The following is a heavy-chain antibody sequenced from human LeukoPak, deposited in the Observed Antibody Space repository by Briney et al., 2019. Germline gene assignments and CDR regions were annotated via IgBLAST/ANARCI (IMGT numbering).Heavy chain of an antibody. Sequence: GRSLRLSCAASGFTFSSYGMHWVRQAPGKGLEWVSAISGSGGSTYYADSVKGRFTISRDNSKNTLYLQMNSLRAEDTAVYYCAKGLSAIVVISFDYWGQGTLVTVSS. J-gene: IGHJ4*02. D-gene: IGHD3-22*01. CDR2: ISGSGGST. CDR1: GFTFSSYG. CDR3: AKGLSAIVVISFDY. V-gene: IGHV3-23*01.